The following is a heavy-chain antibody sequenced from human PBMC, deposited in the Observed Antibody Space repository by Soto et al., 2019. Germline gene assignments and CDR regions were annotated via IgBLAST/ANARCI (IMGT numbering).Heavy chain of an antibody. CDR1: GYTFNSYD. CDR2: ISPYNGNT. V-gene: IGHV1-18*04. D-gene: IGHD5-18*01. J-gene: IGHJ6*01. CDR3: ARGSRYNYGSNNLYGVDV. Sequence: GASVKVSCKTSGYTFNSYDISWVRQAPGQGLEWMGWISPYNGNTNYTQKLQGRVTMTTDTSTNTVYMELTNLRSDDTAVYYCARGSRYNYGSNNLYGVDVWGRGTKVTVYS.